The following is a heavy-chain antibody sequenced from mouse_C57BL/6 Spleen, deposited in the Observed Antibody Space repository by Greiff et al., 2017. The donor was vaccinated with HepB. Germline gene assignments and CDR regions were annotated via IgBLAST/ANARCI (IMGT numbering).Heavy chain of an antibody. CDR1: GEEFRRDG. J-gene: IGHJ3*01. CDR2: RNASSGYT. CDR3: AREGNYYGSSYHDPFAY. Sequence: GGEGEKEGGEGKREGKEEGEEFRRDGRRRGKKRRGQGRGCRGYRNASSGYTKYNQKFKDKATLTADKSSSTAYMQLSSLTYEDSAVYYCAREGNYYGSSYHDPFAYWGQGTLVTVSA. D-gene: IGHD1-1*01. V-gene: IGHV1-7*01.